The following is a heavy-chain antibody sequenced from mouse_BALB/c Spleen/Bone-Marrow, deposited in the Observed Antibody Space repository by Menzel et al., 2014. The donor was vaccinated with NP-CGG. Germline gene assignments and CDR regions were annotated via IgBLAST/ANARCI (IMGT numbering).Heavy chain of an antibody. J-gene: IGHJ2*01. CDR3: ARQGYYGKGDY. CDR1: GFDFSRYW. Sequence: VQLKQSGGGLVLPGGSLKLSCAASGFDFSRYWMSWVRQAPGKGLEWIGEINPDSSTINYTPSLKDKFIISRDNAKNTLYLQMSKVRSEDTALYYCARQGYYGKGDYWGQGTTLTVSS. D-gene: IGHD2-1*01. CDR2: INPDSSTI. V-gene: IGHV4-1*02.